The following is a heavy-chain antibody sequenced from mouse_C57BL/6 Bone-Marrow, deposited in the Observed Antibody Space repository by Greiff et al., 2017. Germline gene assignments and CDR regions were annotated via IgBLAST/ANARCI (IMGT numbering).Heavy chain of an antibody. CDR3: ARSGYYGSSWYFDV. V-gene: IGHV1-55*01. J-gene: IGHJ1*03. D-gene: IGHD1-1*01. CDR2: IYPGSGST. CDR1: GYTFTSYW. Sequence: QVQLKQPGAELVKPGASVKMSCKASGYTFTSYWITWVKQRPGQGLEWIGDIYPGSGSTNYNEKFKSKATLTVDTSSSTAYMQLSSLTSEDSAVXYCARSGYYGSSWYFDVWGTGTTVTVSS.